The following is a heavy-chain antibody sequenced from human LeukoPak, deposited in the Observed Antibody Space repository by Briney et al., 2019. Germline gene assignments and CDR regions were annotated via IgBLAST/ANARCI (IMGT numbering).Heavy chain of an antibody. CDR3: TKERRRDDILTGSFSD. CDR1: GFTFSSYE. D-gene: IGHD3-9*01. V-gene: IGHV3-48*03. Sequence: GGSLRLSCGASGFTFSSYEMNWVRQAPGKGLEWVPYISSSGSTIYYADSVKGRFTISRDNSKNTLYLQMNSLRAEDTAVYYCTKERRRDDILTGSFSDWGQGILVTVSS. CDR2: ISSSGSTI. J-gene: IGHJ4*02.